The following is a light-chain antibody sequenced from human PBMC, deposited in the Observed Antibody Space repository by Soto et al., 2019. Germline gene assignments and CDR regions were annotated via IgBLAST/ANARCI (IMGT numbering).Light chain of an antibody. CDR2: GNS. Sequence: QSVLTQPPSVSGPPGQRVTISCTGSSSNIGAGYDVHWYQQLPGTAPKLLIYGNSNRPSGVPDRFSGSKSGTSASLAITGLQAEDEADYYCQSYDSSRYVFGTGTKVPS. CDR3: QSYDSSRYV. J-gene: IGLJ1*01. V-gene: IGLV1-40*01. CDR1: SSNIGAGYD.